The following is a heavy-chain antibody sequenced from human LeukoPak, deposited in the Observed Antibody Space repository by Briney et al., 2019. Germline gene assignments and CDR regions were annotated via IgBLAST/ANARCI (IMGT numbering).Heavy chain of an antibody. CDR3: ARVRDRVTGYKFDY. Sequence: ASVKVSCKASGYTFAGYYIHWVRQAPGQGLEWLGWINPNSTTTHYEQKFQGRVTMTRDTSISTAYMELRRLRSDDTAMYYCARVRDRVTGYKFDYWGQGTLVTVSS. CDR2: INPNSTTT. D-gene: IGHD5-18*01. V-gene: IGHV1-2*02. CDR1: GYTFAGYY. J-gene: IGHJ4*02.